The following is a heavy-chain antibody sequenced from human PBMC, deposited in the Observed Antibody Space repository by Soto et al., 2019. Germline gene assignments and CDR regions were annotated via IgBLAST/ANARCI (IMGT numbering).Heavy chain of an antibody. J-gene: IGHJ4*02. CDR3: AKDQASGQGSFDS. Sequence: GGSLRLSCAASGFTFNIYGMHWVRQAPDKGLEWVALISYDGSNQYYADSVKGRFTISRDNSKNTLFLQMNSLRADDAAVYYCAKDQASGQGSFDSWGQGTLVTVPQ. V-gene: IGHV3-30*18. CDR1: GFTFNIYG. CDR2: ISYDGSNQ.